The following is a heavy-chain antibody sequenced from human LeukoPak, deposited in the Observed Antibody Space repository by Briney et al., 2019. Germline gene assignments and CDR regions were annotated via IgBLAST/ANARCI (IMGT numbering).Heavy chain of an antibody. CDR2: IYATGSP. J-gene: IGHJ4*02. V-gene: IGHV4-4*07. D-gene: IGHD2-2*01. CDR3: ARDRVVPAAFDD. Sequence: PSETPSLTCTVSGASISSYYWSWIRQPADRGLEWIGRIYATGSPNYNPSLKSRVTMSVDTSKNQFSLKLTSVTAADTAVYYCARDRVVPAAFDDWGQGTLVTVSS. CDR1: GASISSYY.